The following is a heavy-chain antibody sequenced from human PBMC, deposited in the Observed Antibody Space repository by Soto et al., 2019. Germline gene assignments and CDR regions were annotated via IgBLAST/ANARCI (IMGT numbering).Heavy chain of an antibody. V-gene: IGHV3-7*04. J-gene: IGHJ4*02. CDR1: GFTFRSYW. CDR3: ARENYFDY. CDR2: IKQDGSEK. Sequence: GSLRLSCAASGFTFRSYWMGWVRQVPGKGLEWVANIKQDGSEKNYVDSVKGRFTISRDNAKNSLYLQMNSLRGEDTAVYYCARENYFDYWGQGTQVTVS.